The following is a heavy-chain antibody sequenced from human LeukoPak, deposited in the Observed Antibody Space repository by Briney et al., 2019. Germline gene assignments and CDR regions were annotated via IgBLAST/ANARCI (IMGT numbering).Heavy chain of an antibody. CDR3: AKGLWFRENNGMDV. CDR1: GCTFSRYA. Sequence: GGSLRLSCAVSGCTFSRYAMSWVREAPGKGREGLSSISGSGCSTYYPASVKGRFTISRDNSKNTLYLQMNSLRAEDTAVYYCAKGLWFRENNGMDVWGQGTTVTVSS. J-gene: IGHJ6*02. CDR2: ISGSGCST. V-gene: IGHV3-23*01. D-gene: IGHD5-18*01.